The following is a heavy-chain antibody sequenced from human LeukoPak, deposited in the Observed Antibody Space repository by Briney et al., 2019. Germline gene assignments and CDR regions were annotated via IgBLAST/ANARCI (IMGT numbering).Heavy chain of an antibody. CDR1: GYTFASHG. V-gene: IGHV1-18*01. CDR3: ARTIAAPFTHYFDY. Sequence: GASVKVSCKASGYTFASHGITWVRQAPGRGLEWMGWININNGETNYAQNVRARVTMTTDTSTNTAYTELWSLRSDDTAIYYCARTIAAPFTHYFDYWGQGTLVTVAS. CDR2: ININNGET. D-gene: IGHD6-13*01. J-gene: IGHJ4*02.